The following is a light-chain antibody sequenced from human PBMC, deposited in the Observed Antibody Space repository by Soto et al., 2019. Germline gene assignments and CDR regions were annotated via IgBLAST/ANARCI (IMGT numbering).Light chain of an antibody. CDR1: QGIRYD. J-gene: IGKJ1*01. V-gene: IGKV1-6*01. CDR2: AAS. CDR3: LQDYNYPPA. Sequence: AIQMTQYPSSLSASVGDRVTITCRESQGIRYDLGWYQQKPGKAPKLLIYAASSLQSGVPSRFSGSGSGTDVSLTIISLQPEDVATYYGLQDYNYPPAFGQGAKV.